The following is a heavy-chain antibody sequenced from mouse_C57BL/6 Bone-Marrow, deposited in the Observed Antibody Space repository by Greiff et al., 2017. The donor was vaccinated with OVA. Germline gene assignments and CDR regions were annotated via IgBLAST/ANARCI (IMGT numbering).Heavy chain of an antibody. CDR3: ASSGSSLYWYFEV. CDR2: IYPRSGNT. CDR1: GYTFTSYG. J-gene: IGHJ1*03. Sequence: VQLQQSGAELARPGASVKLSCKASGYTFTSYGISWVKQRTGQGLEWIGEIYPRSGNTYYNEKFKGKATLTADKSSSTAYMELRSLTSEDSAVYFCASSGSSLYWYFEVWGTGTTVTVSS. D-gene: IGHD1-1*01. V-gene: IGHV1-81*01.